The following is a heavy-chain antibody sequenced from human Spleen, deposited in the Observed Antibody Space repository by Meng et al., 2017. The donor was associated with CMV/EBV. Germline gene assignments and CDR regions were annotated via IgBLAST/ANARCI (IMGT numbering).Heavy chain of an antibody. CDR2: IIPIVGVA. J-gene: IGHJ4*02. D-gene: IGHD1-26*01. CDR1: GGTFSSYT. Sequence: SVKVSCKASGGTFSSYTISWVRQAPGQGLEWMGGIIPIVGVAKYPQKFQGRVTISADKSTSTVYMEVSRLRSDDTAIYYCAKVGSGIVGRTGDYWGQGTLVTVSS. CDR3: AKVGSGIVGRTGDY. V-gene: IGHV1-69*10.